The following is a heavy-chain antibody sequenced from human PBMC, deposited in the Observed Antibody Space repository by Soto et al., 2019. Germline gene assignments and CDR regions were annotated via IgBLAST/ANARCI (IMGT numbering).Heavy chain of an antibody. D-gene: IGHD3-16*01. CDR1: GLTVDDYS. J-gene: IGHJ3*01. Sequence: VQLVETGGGLIQPGGSLRLSCAASGLTVDDYSMSWVRQSPGKGLEWVSLVYTAGGTYYADSVEGRFTVSRDHSKNTLLLQMNSLRADDTAVYYCARDRGGPGVRYVNDAFEGWGQGTMVTVSS. V-gene: IGHV3-53*02. CDR2: VYTAGGT. CDR3: ARDRGGPGVRYVNDAFEG.